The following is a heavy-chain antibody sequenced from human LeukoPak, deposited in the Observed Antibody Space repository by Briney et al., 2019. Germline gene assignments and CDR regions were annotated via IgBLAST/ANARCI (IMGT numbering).Heavy chain of an antibody. Sequence: GGSLRLSCAASGFTFSSYWMSWVRQAPGKGLEWVANIKKDGSEKYYVDSVKGRFTISRDNAKTTLYLQMNSLSAEDTAVYYWARDLSGVTGYTYGRGIDYWGQRTLVTVSS. CDR3: ARDLSGVTGYTYGRGIDY. CDR2: IKKDGSEK. V-gene: IGHV3-7*01. J-gene: IGHJ4*02. CDR1: GFTFSSYW. D-gene: IGHD5-18*01.